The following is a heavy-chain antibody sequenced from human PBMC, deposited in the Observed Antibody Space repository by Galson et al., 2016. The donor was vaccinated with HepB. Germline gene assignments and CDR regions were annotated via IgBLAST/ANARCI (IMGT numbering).Heavy chain of an antibody. CDR2: IYWNDDK. Sequence: PALVKPTQTLTLTCTFSGFSLTTSGVGVGWIRQPPGKALEWLALIYWNDDKRNSPSLKSRLTILKDTSKNQVVLTMTNLDPVDTATYYCAHLVNWNPLSYFDYWGPGSLVTVSS. D-gene: IGHD1-20*01. J-gene: IGHJ4*02. V-gene: IGHV2-5*01. CDR1: GFSLTTSGVG. CDR3: AHLVNWNPLSYFDY.